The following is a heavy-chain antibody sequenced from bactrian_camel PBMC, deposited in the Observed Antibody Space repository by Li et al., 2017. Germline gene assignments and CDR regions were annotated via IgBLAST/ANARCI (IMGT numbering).Heavy chain of an antibody. J-gene: IGHJ4*01. CDR1: AYAYTSSYC. V-gene: IGHV3S63*01. D-gene: IGHD7*01. CDR2: ITRIHGGT. CDR3: AAVVGCSTAPWLRDPGQRQGPIY. Sequence: HVQLVESGGGSVQAGGSLRLSCEFFAYAYTSSYCMGWFRQAPGKEREGVASITRIHGGTAYADSVKGRFIISRDNTKNTWYLQMNILKPEDTAMYYCAAVVGCSTAPWLRDPGQRQGPIYWGQGTQVTVS.